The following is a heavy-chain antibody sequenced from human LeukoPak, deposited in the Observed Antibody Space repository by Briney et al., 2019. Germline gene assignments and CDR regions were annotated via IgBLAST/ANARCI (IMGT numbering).Heavy chain of an antibody. J-gene: IGHJ4*02. V-gene: IGHV1-2*02. D-gene: IGHD6-19*01. Sequence: APVKVSCKASGYTFTGYYMHWVRQAPGQGLEWMGWINPNSGGTNYAQKFQGRVTMTRDTSITTAYMELNRLRSDDTAVYYCARARRIAVAGNCLGYWGQGTLVTVSS. CDR1: GYTFTGYY. CDR3: ARARRIAVAGNCLGY. CDR2: INPNSGGT.